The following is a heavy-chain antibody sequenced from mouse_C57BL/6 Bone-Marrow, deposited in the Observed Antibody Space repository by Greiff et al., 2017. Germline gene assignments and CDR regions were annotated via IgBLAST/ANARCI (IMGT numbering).Heavy chain of an antibody. CDR1: GYTFTSYW. Sequence: VKLQQPGAELVRPGSSVKLSCKASGYTFTSYWMHWVKQRPIQGLEWIGNIDPSDSETHYNQKFKDKATLTVDKSSSTAYMQLSSLTSEDSAVYYCAREGIYYDYRWFACWGQGTLVTVSA. J-gene: IGHJ3*01. V-gene: IGHV1-52*01. CDR2: IDPSDSET. CDR3: AREGIYYDYRWFAC. D-gene: IGHD2-4*01.